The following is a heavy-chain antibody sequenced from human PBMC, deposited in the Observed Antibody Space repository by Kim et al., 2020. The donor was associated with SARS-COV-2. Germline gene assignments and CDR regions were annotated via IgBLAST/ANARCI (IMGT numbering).Heavy chain of an antibody. CDR2: TYYRSKWYN. D-gene: IGHD3-3*01. Sequence: SQTLSLSCAISGDSVSSNSAAWNWIRQSPSRGLEWLGRTYYRSKWYNDYAVSVKSRITINPDTSKNQFSLQLNSVTPEDTAVYYCARETRRITIFGVVVLGMDVWGQGTTVTGSS. CDR3: ARETRRITIFGVVVLGMDV. J-gene: IGHJ6*02. V-gene: IGHV6-1*01. CDR1: GDSVSSNSAA.